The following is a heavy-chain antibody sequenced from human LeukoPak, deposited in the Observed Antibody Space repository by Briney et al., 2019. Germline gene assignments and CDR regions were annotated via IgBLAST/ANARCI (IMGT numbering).Heavy chain of an antibody. V-gene: IGHV4-59*01. CDR2: ISYSGST. D-gene: IGHD2-2*01. Sequence: SETLSLTCTVSGGSISNSYWSWIRQPPGKGLEWIGYISYSGSTNYNPSLTSRVTISVDTSKSQFSLKLSSVTTADTALYYCARGGCSGISCYYYYGMDVWGQGTTVTVSS. J-gene: IGHJ6*02. CDR1: GGSISNSY. CDR3: ARGGCSGISCYYYYGMDV.